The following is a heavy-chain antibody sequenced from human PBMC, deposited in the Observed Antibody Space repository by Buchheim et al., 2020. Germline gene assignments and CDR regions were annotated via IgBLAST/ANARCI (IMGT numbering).Heavy chain of an antibody. Sequence: QVQLVESGGGVVQPGRSLRLSCAASGFTFSSYAMHWVRQAPGKGLEWVAVISYDGSNKYYADSVKGRFTISRDNSKNTLYLQMNSLRAEDTAVYYCARDSYGDFRTPYWGQGTL. D-gene: IGHD4-17*01. CDR2: ISYDGSNK. J-gene: IGHJ4*02. CDR1: GFTFSSYA. CDR3: ARDSYGDFRTPY. V-gene: IGHV3-30*14.